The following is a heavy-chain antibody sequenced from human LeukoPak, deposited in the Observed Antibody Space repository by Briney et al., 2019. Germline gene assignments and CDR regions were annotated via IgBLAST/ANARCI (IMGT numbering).Heavy chain of an antibody. V-gene: IGHV1-69*13. CDR1: GGTFSRFT. CDR3: AREWGLESSGYYYAY. J-gene: IGHJ4*02. D-gene: IGHD3-22*01. CDR2: ITPIFGTA. Sequence: ASVKVSCKASGGTFSRFTISWVRQAPGQGFEWMGGITPIFGTANFAQKFQGRASITADESTSTAFMELSSLRSEDTAVYYCAREWGLESSGYYYAYWGQGTLVTVSS.